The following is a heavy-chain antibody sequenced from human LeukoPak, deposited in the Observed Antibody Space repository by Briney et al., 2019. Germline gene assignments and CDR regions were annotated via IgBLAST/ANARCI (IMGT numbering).Heavy chain of an antibody. J-gene: IGHJ4*02. V-gene: IGHV3-66*02. CDR3: ARDSDWAYFDY. CDR2: IYSGGST. CDR1: GFTVSSNY. D-gene: IGHD3-9*01. Sequence: GGSLRLSCAASGFTVSSNYMSWVRQAPGKGLEWDSVIYSGGSTYYADSVKGRFTISRDNSKNTLYLQMNSLGAEDTAVYYCARDSDWAYFDYWGQGTLVTVSS.